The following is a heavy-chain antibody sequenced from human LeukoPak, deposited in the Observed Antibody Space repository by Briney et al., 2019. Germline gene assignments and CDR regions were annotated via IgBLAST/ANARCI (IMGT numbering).Heavy chain of an antibody. CDR2: INHSGST. V-gene: IGHV4-34*01. CDR3: ARASGSYFDY. J-gene: IGHJ4*02. CDR1: GGSFSGYY. D-gene: IGHD1-26*01. Sequence: SETLSLTCAVYGGSFSGYYWSWIRQPPGKGLEWIGEINHSGSTNYNPSLKSRVTISVDTSKNQFSLKLSSVTAADTAVYYCARASGSYFDYWGQGTLVTVSS.